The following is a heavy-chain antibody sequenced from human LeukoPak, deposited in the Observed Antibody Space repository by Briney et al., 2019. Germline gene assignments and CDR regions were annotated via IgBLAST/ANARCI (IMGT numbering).Heavy chain of an antibody. Sequence: SETLSLTCTVSGGSISSYYWSWIRQPPGKGLEWIGYIYYSGSTNYNPSLKSRVTVSVDTSKNQFSLKLSSVIAADTAVYYCARATDVVVPAAMPHYYFDYWGQGTLVTVSS. J-gene: IGHJ4*02. V-gene: IGHV4-59*01. CDR2: IYYSGST. CDR3: ARATDVVVPAAMPHYYFDY. CDR1: GGSISSYY. D-gene: IGHD2-2*01.